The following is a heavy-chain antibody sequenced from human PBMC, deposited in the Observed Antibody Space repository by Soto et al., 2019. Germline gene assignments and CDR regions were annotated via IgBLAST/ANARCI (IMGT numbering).Heavy chain of an antibody. D-gene: IGHD3-10*01. V-gene: IGHV2-5*02. CDR1: GFSLNTASGVV. J-gene: IGHJ4*02. Sequence: QITLKESGPTVVKPTQTLTLTCTFSGFSLNTASGVVVGWIRQPPGKAMEWLALVYWDDDRRYSRSLKIRLILTNDTATTQVVLTMTNMDPVDTASYYCARAQWFGEPFDYWGQVTLVIVSS. CDR2: VYWDDDR. CDR3: ARAQWFGEPFDY.